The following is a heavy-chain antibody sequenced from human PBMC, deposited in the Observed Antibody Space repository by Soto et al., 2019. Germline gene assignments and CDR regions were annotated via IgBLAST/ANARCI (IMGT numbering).Heavy chain of an antibody. V-gene: IGHV5-51*03. J-gene: IGHJ4*02. Sequence: EVQLVQSGAEVKKPGESLQISCKGSGYSFTSYWIGWVRQMPGKGLEWMGIIYPGDSDTRYSPSFQGQVTISADKSISTAYLQWSSLKASDTAMYYCAKSGDTKHPVSENYFDYWGQGTLVTVSS. CDR3: AKSGDTKHPVSENYFDY. D-gene: IGHD3-10*01. CDR1: GYSFTSYW. CDR2: IYPGDSDT.